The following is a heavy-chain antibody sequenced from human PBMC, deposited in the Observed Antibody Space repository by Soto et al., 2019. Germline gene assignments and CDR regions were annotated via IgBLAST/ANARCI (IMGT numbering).Heavy chain of an antibody. CDR2: IYYSGST. V-gene: IGHV4-61*03. D-gene: IGHD1-7*01. CDR3: ARRIIGTTRYNSGTDV. Sequence: QVQLQASGPGLVKPSESLSLTCSVSGDSVSSGRYFWTWIRQSPTKGLEWIGNIYYSGSTNYNPSLKSRVHFSLDTSKNLFSLNLRSVTAADTAVYFCARRIIGTTRYNSGTDVWGQGTTVTVSS. CDR1: GDSVSSGRYF. J-gene: IGHJ6*02.